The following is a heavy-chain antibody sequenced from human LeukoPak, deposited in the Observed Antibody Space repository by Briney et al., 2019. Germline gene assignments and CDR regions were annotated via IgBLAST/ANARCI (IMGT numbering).Heavy chain of an antibody. CDR2: ISSSGSTI. V-gene: IGHV3-48*03. Sequence: GGSLRLSCAASGFTFSSYEMNWVRQAPGKGLEWVSYISSSGSTIYYADSVKGRFTISRDNAKNSLYLQMNSLRVDDTAIYFCGKDGGQYSSGPEFDPRGQGALVTVSS. CDR3: GKDGGQYSSGPEFDP. D-gene: IGHD6-19*01. CDR1: GFTFSSYE. J-gene: IGHJ5*02.